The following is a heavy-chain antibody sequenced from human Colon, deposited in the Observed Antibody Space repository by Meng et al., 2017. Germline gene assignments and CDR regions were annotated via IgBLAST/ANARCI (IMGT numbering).Heavy chain of an antibody. CDR1: GFTFSSYY. Sequence: GGSLRLSCAASGFTFSSYYMNWVRQVPGKGLVWVSWIDHEGSSTGYADSVKGRFTISRDNAKNTLYLQMNSLKAEDTALYYCARDLRAASDYWGQGTLVTVSS. CDR3: ARDLRAASDY. V-gene: IGHV3-74*01. CDR2: IDHEGSST. J-gene: IGHJ4*02. D-gene: IGHD6-13*01.